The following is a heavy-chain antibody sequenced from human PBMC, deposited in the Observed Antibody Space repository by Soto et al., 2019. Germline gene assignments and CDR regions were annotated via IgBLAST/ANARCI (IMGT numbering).Heavy chain of an antibody. V-gene: IGHV4-34*01. CDR1: GGSFSGYY. CDR3: ARGRGTAARTPFDY. CDR2: INHSGST. D-gene: IGHD6-6*01. J-gene: IGHJ4*02. Sequence: SETLSLTCAVYGGSFSGYYWSWIRQPPGKGLEWIGEINHSGSTNYNPSLKSRVTISVDTSKNQFSLKLSSVTAADTAVYYCARGRGTAARTPFDYWGQGTLVTVSS.